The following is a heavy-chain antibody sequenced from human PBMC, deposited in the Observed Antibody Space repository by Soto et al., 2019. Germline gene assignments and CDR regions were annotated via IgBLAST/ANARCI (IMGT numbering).Heavy chain of an antibody. CDR2: IKAYNGNT. CDR3: ARDPVAGTYFDY. D-gene: IGHD6-19*01. J-gene: IGHJ4*02. CDR1: GYTFTSYG. Sequence: QVQLVQSGAEGKKPGASVKVSCKASGYTFTSYGISWVRQAPGQGLEWVEWIKAYNGNTNYAQKLQGRVTMTTDTSTSTAYMALRSLRSDDTAVYYCARDPVAGTYFDYWGQGALVTVSS. V-gene: IGHV1-18*01.